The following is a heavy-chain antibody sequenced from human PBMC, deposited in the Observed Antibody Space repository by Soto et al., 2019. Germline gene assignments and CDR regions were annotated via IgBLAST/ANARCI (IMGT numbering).Heavy chain of an antibody. V-gene: IGHV3-74*01. CDR1: GFTFSSFW. Sequence: EVQLVESGGGLVQPGGSLRLSCAVSGFTFSSFWMHWVLQAPGEGLVWVSRINTDGSSTSYADSVKGRFTISRDNAKNTLYLQLNSLTVEDTAMYYCAKRGVDTLGLYYWGQGTLVTVSS. J-gene: IGHJ4*02. D-gene: IGHD3-10*01. CDR3: AKRGVDTLGLYY. CDR2: INTDGSST.